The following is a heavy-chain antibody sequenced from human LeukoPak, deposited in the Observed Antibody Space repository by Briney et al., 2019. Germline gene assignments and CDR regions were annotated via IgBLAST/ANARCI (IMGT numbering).Heavy chain of an antibody. CDR2: IWYDGSNK. Sequence: GGSLRLSCAASGFTFSSYGMHWVRQAPGKGLEWVAVIWYDGSNKYYADSVKGRFTISRDNSKNTLHLQMNSLRAEDTAVYYCAKGYSSLSFHIWGQGTMVTVSS. CDR1: GFTFSSYG. CDR3: AKGYSSLSFHI. V-gene: IGHV3-33*06. D-gene: IGHD6-13*01. J-gene: IGHJ3*02.